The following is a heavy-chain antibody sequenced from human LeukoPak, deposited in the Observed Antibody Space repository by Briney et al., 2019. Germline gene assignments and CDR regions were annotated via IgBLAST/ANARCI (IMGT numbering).Heavy chain of an antibody. CDR3: ARADRLDGAPYLIGP. J-gene: IGHJ5*02. CDR1: GYTFIDYY. D-gene: IGHD2-21*01. CDR2: INPNSGVT. V-gene: IGHV1-2*02. Sequence: ASVKVSCKTSGYTFIDYYMHWVRQAPGQGLEWMGWINPNSGVTSSAQKFRDRVTMTRDTSMNTVYMEVRWLTSDDTAIYYCARADRLDGAPYLIGPWGQGTLVTVHS.